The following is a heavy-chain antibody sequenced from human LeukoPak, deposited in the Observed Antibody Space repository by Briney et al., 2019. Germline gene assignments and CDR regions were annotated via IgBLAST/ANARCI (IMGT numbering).Heavy chain of an antibody. CDR1: GFTFSSYT. V-gene: IGHV3-23*01. CDR3: AKXXTGFLXXXHY. D-gene: IGHD3-3*01. CDR2: IDSSGTKT. Sequence: GGSLRLSCAASGFTFSSYTMSWVRQAPGKGLAWVSGIDSSGTKTTYADSVKGRFTISRDNPRNTLYLQMNSLRAEDTAVYYCAKXXTGFLXXXHYWGQGAXVTV. J-gene: IGHJ4*02.